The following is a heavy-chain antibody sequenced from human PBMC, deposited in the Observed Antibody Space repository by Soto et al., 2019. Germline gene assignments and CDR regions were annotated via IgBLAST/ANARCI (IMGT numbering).Heavy chain of an antibody. CDR1: GYAFTTYG. CDR3: ARGRYGDY. CDR2: ISAHNGNT. D-gene: IGHD1-1*01. V-gene: IGHV1-18*01. Sequence: QVHLVQSGDEVKKPGASVKVSCKGSGYAFTTYGITWVRQAPGQGLEWMGWISAHNGNTNYAQKLQGRVTVTRDTSTSTAYMELSSLRSDDTAVYYCARGRYGDYWGQGALVTVSS. J-gene: IGHJ4*02.